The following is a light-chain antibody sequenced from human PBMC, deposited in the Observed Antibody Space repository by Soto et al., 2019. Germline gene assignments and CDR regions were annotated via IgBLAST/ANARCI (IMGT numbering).Light chain of an antibody. CDR3: QLFGSSPRYT. J-gene: IGKJ2*01. CDR2: AAS. V-gene: IGKV3-20*01. Sequence: EVVLTQSPGTLSLSPGERATLSCRTSESVTSTYLAWYQQKPGQPPRLLIYAASSRAAGIPDRFSGSGSGTDFTLTISRLEPEDFAVYYCQLFGSSPRYTFGRGTKLEIK. CDR1: ESVTSTY.